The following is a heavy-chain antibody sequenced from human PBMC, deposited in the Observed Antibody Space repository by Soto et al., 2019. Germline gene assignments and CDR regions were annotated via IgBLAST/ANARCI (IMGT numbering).Heavy chain of an antibody. CDR3: ARVGGFGAVVVAATDWFDP. Sequence: QVQLVQSGAEVKKPGASVKVSCKASGYTFTSYAMHWVRQAPGQRLEWMGWINAGNGNTKYSQKFQGRVTITRDTAASTAYMELRSLGSEDTAVYYCARVGGFGAVVVAATDWFDPWGQGTLVTVSS. D-gene: IGHD2-15*01. CDR1: GYTFTSYA. V-gene: IGHV1-3*01. J-gene: IGHJ5*02. CDR2: INAGNGNT.